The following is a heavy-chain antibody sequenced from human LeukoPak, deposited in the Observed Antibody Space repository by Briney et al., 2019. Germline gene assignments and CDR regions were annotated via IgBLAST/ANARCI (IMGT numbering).Heavy chain of an antibody. CDR3: ATNVLRYFDWPDY. CDR2: FDPEDGET. CDR1: GYTLTELS. Sequence: ASVKVSCKVSGYTLTELSMHWVRQAPGKGLEWMGGFDPEDGETIYAQKFQGRVTMTEDTSTDTAYMELSSLRSEDTPVYYCATNVLRYFDWPDYWGQGTLVTVSS. D-gene: IGHD3-9*01. V-gene: IGHV1-24*01. J-gene: IGHJ4*02.